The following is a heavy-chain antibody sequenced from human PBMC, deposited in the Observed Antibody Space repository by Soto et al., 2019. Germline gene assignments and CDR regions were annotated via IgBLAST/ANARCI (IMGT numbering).Heavy chain of an antibody. CDR2: IDPSDSYT. CDR1: GYSFTSYW. D-gene: IGHD4-17*01. CDR3: ARPSYGDYVSAEY. J-gene: IGHJ4*02. Sequence: GDSLKISCKGSGYSFTSYWIGWVRQMPGKGLERMGRIDPSDSYTNYSPSFQSHVTISADKSISTAYLQWSSLKASDTAMYYCARPSYGDYVSAEYWGQGTLVTVSS. V-gene: IGHV5-10-1*01.